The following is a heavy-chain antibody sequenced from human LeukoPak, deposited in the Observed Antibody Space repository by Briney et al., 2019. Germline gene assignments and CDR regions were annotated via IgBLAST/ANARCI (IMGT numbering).Heavy chain of an antibody. Sequence: PGRSLRLSCAASGYTFSSHGIHWVRQAPGKGLEWVSVIWYDGSKKYYSDSVKGRFTVSRDNSKNMVYLEMNSLRVEDTAVYYCARSPPDRASGLFDYWGQGTLVTVSS. D-gene: IGHD1-14*01. CDR2: IWYDGSKK. CDR1: GYTFSSHG. J-gene: IGHJ4*02. V-gene: IGHV3-33*01. CDR3: ARSPPDRASGLFDY.